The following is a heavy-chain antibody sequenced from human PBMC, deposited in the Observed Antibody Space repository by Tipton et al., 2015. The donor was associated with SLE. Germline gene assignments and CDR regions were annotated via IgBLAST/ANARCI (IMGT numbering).Heavy chain of an antibody. CDR2: INHTGGT. CDR3: ARAEGSWDAFDI. J-gene: IGHJ3*02. CDR1: GGSFSDYY. D-gene: IGHD2-15*01. V-gene: IGHV4-34*10. Sequence: TLSLTCAVYGGSFSDYYWNWIRQTPGEGLEWIGEINHTGGTNYNPSLESRVTMSVDTSKNQFSLKLSSVTAADTAVYYCARAEGSWDAFDIWGQGTMVTVSS.